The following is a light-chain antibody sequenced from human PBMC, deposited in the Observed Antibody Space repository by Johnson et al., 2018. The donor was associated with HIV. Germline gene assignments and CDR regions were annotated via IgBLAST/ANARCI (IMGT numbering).Light chain of an antibody. Sequence: QSVLTQPPSMSAAPGQRVTISCSGSSFNIGINFVSWYQQVPGTAPKLLICESNKRPSGIPDRFSGSKSGTSATLGITGLQTGDEADYYCGTWDSRLSAYVFGTGTKVTVL. CDR2: ESN. J-gene: IGLJ1*01. V-gene: IGLV1-51*02. CDR3: GTWDSRLSAYV. CDR1: SFNIGINF.